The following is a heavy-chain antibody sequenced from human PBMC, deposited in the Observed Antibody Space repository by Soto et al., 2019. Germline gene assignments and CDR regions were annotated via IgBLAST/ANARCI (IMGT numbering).Heavy chain of an antibody. J-gene: IGHJ4*02. Sequence: QVQLQESRTGLVKPSETLSLTCTVSGDSISSYYWSWIRQPPGKGLEWIGYIYYSGSTNYNPSLKSRVTISVDTSKNQFSLKLSSVTAADTAVYYCARAWGRVFDYWGQGTLVTVSS. CDR1: GDSISSYY. D-gene: IGHD3-16*01. CDR3: ARAWGRVFDY. V-gene: IGHV4-59*01. CDR2: IYYSGST.